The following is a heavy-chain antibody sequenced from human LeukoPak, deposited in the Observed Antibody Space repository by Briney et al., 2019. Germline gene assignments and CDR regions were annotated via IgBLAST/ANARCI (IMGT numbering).Heavy chain of an antibody. CDR1: GYTFTNSD. V-gene: IGHV1-8*01. CDR3: ARGRRGYSGYGPTNWFDP. J-gene: IGHJ5*02. D-gene: IGHD5-12*01. Sequence: ASVKVSCKAAGYTFTNSDINWVRQATGQGLEWMGWMNPNSGNTGYAQKFQGRVTMTRDTYITTAYMELSSLRSEDTAVYYCARGRRGYSGYGPTNWFDPWGQGTLVTVSS. CDR2: MNPNSGNT.